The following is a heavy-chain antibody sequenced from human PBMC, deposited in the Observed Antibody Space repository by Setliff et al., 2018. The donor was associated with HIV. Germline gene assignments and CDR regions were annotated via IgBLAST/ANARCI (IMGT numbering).Heavy chain of an antibody. CDR1: GYTFTSYY. J-gene: IGHJ4*02. Sequence: ASVKVSCKASGYTFTSYYIYWVRQAPGQGLQWMGIINPGDGSTIYAQKFQGRVTITRDTSANTAYMELSSLRSEDTAVYYCARGSCSGCYLSDYWGLGTLVTVSS. CDR2: INPGDGST. D-gene: IGHD6-19*01. V-gene: IGHV1-46*01. CDR3: ARGSCSGCYLSDY.